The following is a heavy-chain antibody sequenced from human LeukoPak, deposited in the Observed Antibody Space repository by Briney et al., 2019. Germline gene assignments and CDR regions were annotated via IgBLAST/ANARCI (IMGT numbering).Heavy chain of an antibody. CDR2: IYDTGST. CDR1: GFSVSSNY. Sequence: GGSLRLSCAASGFSVSSNYMSWVRQAPGKGLEWVSVIYDTGSTYYADCVKGRFTISRDNSKNTLYLQMNSLRAEDTAVYYCARDTGGYYYGLGSSPFDYWGQGTLVTVSS. V-gene: IGHV3-53*01. D-gene: IGHD3-10*01. J-gene: IGHJ4*02. CDR3: ARDTGGYYYGLGSSPFDY.